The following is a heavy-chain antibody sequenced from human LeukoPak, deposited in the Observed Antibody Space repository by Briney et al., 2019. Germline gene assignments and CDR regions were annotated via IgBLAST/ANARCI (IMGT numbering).Heavy chain of an antibody. CDR1: GFTFSSYG. J-gene: IGHJ4*02. V-gene: IGHV3-30*02. CDR3: AKGPFPRYRSSTSCEYYFDY. Sequence: GGSLRLSCAASGFTFSSYGMHWVRQAPGKGLEWVAFIRCDGSNKYYADSVKGRFTISRDNSKNTLYLQMNSLRAEDTAVYYCAKGPFPRYRSSTSCEYYFDYWGQGTLVTVSS. D-gene: IGHD2-2*01. CDR2: IRCDGSNK.